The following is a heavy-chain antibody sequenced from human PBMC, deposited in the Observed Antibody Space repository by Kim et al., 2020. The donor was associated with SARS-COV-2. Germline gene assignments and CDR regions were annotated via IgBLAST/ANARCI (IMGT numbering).Heavy chain of an antibody. Sequence: VGSLRLSCAASGFIFRSYWMTWVRQAPGKGLEWVANIKQDGSDKYYVDSVKGRFTISRDNAKNSVYLQMNSLRAEDTAVYYCGRDSERSSSWPDLFDFWGQGTLVTVSS. CDR1: GFIFRSYW. D-gene: IGHD6-13*01. V-gene: IGHV3-7*01. J-gene: IGHJ4*02. CDR2: IKQDGSDK. CDR3: GRDSERSSSWPDLFDF.